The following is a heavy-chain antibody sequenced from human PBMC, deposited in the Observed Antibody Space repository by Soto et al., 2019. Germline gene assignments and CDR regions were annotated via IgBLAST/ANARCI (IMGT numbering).Heavy chain of an antibody. D-gene: IGHD4-4*01. CDR2: IYYSGST. V-gene: IGHV4-30-4*01. J-gene: IGHJ6*02. Sequence: PSETQSLPYTVAGGSIISGDDYWSWIRQPPGKGLEWIGYIYYSGSTDYNPSLKSRVTISVDTSKNQFSLKLSSVTAADTAVYYCAGQGDYREWNYYYYYGMDVWGQGTTVTVSS. CDR1: GGSIISGDDY. CDR3: AGQGDYREWNYYYYYGMDV.